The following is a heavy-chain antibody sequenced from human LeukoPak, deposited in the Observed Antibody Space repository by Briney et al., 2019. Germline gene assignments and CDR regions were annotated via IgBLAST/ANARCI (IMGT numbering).Heavy chain of an antibody. J-gene: IGHJ4*02. CDR1: RFTFSSYS. D-gene: IGHD4-11*01. V-gene: IGHV3-48*01. CDR3: ARDRHSNYDY. Sequence: PGGSLRLSCAASRFTFSSYSMNWVRQAPGKGLEWVSYISSSSSTIYYADSVKGRFTISRDNAKNSLYLQMNSLRAEDTAVYYCARDRHSNYDYWGQGTLVTVSS. CDR2: ISSSSSTI.